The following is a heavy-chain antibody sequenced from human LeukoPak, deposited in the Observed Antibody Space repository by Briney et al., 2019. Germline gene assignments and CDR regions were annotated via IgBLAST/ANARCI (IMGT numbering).Heavy chain of an antibody. Sequence: GGSLRLSCAASGFTFSDYSMNWVRQAPGKGLEWVSYISSTSGTIYYADSVKGRFTISRDNAKHSLYLQMNSLRAEDTAVYYCARTRYYYGFDFWGQGTMVTVSS. J-gene: IGHJ3*01. CDR3: ARTRYYYGFDF. CDR1: GFTFSDYS. D-gene: IGHD2/OR15-2a*01. V-gene: IGHV3-48*01. CDR2: ISSTSGTI.